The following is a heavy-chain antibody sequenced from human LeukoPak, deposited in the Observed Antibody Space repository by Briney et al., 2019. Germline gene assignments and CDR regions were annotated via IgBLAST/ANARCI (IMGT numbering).Heavy chain of an antibody. CDR2: IYIDATT. CDR1: GFTFSSYA. Sequence: GGSLRLSCAASGFTFSSYAMSWVRQAPGKGLEWVSVIYIDATTYYADSVKGRFTISRDNSRNTLYLQMNSLRAEDTAVYYCARDLATRQRTGLYDSWGQGTLVTVSS. D-gene: IGHD3-16*02. J-gene: IGHJ4*02. V-gene: IGHV3-66*01. CDR3: ARDLATRQRTGLYDS.